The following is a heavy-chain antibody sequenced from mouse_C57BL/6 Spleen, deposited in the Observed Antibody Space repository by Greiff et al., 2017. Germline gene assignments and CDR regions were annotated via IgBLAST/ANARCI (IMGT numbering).Heavy chain of an antibody. CDR3: ARVGSSYWFAMDY. V-gene: IGHV1-53*01. CDR2: INPSNGGT. Sequence: QVQLKQSGTELVKPGASVKLSCKASGYTFTSYWMHWVKQRPGQGLEWIGNINPSNGGTNYNEKFKSKATLTVDKSSSTAYMQLSSLTSEDSAVYYCARVGSSYWFAMDYWGQGTSVTVSS. CDR1: GYTFTSYW. J-gene: IGHJ4*01. D-gene: IGHD1-1*01.